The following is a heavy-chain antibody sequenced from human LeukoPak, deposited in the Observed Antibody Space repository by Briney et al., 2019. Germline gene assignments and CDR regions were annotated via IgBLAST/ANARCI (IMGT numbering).Heavy chain of an antibody. D-gene: IGHD2-2*01. J-gene: IGHJ3*02. Sequence: PGGSLRLSCAASGFTFSSHDMHWVRQATGKGLEWVSAIGTAGDPYYPGSVKGRFTVSRENAKNSLYLQMNSLRAGDTAVYYCARGTYCTSTRCESDAFDIWGQGTMVTVSS. CDR3: ARGTYCTSTRCESDAFDI. V-gene: IGHV3-13*05. CDR2: IGTAGDP. CDR1: GFTFSSHD.